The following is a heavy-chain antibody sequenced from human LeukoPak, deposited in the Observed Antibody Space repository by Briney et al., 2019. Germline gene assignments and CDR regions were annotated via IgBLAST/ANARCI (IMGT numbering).Heavy chain of an antibody. CDR1: GGSISSSSYY. D-gene: IGHD1-1*01. J-gene: IGHJ5*02. V-gene: IGHV4-39*01. Sequence: SETLSLTCTVSGGSISSSSYYWGWIRQPPRKGLEWIGSIYYSGSTYYSPSLKSRVTISVDTSKNQFSLKLSSVTAADTAVYYCARPVPSRLGWFDPWGQGTLVTVSS. CDR2: IYYSGST. CDR3: ARPVPSRLGWFDP.